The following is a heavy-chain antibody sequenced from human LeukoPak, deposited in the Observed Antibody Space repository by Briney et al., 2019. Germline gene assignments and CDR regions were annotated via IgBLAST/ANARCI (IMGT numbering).Heavy chain of an antibody. V-gene: IGHV3-48*03. CDR1: GFTFSSYE. CDR3: ARAMFSSSWYLDY. Sequence: GGSLRLSCAASGFTFSSYEMNWVRQAPGKGLEWVSYISSSGATIYYADSVKGRFTISRDNAENSLYLQLNSQRAEDTAVYYCARAMFSSSWYLDYWGQGTLVTVSS. D-gene: IGHD6-13*01. J-gene: IGHJ4*02. CDR2: ISSSGATI.